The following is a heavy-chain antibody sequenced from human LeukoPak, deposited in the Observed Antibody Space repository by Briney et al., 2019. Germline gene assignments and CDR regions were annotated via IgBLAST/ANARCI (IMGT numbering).Heavy chain of an antibody. D-gene: IGHD2-2*01. CDR2: ISYDGSNK. J-gene: IGHJ6*02. Sequence: GGSLGLSCAASGFTFSSYAMHWVRQAPGKGLEWVALISYDGSNKYYADSVKGRFTISRDNSKNMLYLQMNSLRAEDTAVYYCASQLVVPAAMYYYYGMDVWGQGTTVTVSS. V-gene: IGHV3-30-3*01. CDR3: ASQLVVPAAMYYYYGMDV. CDR1: GFTFSSYA.